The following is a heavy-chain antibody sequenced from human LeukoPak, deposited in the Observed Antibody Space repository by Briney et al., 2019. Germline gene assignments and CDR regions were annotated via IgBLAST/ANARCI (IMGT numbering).Heavy chain of an antibody. CDR1: GGSINSYY. CDR2: IYYSGST. CDR3: ARGGHCDNDAFDI. V-gene: IGHV4-59*12. J-gene: IGHJ3*02. D-gene: IGHD1-1*01. Sequence: PSETLSLTCTVSGGSINSYYWSWIRQPPGKGLEWIGYIYYSGSTNYNPSLKSRVTISVDTSKNQFSLKLYSVTAADTAVYYCARGGHCDNDAFDIWGQGTMVTVSS.